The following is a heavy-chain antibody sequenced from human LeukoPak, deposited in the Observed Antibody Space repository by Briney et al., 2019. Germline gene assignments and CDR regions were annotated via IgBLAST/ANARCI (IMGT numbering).Heavy chain of an antibody. CDR3: ARDDDFWSGYYPFDY. Sequence: GGSLRLSCAASGFTFSSYSMNWVRQAPGKGLEWVSYISSSSSTIYYADSVKGRFTISRDNAKNSLYLQMNSLRAEDTAVYYCARDDDFWSGYYPFDYWGQGTLVTVSS. J-gene: IGHJ4*02. D-gene: IGHD3-3*01. V-gene: IGHV3-48*04. CDR2: ISSSSSTI. CDR1: GFTFSSYS.